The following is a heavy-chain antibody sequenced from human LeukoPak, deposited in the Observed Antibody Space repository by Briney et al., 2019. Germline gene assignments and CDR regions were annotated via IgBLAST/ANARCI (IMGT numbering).Heavy chain of an antibody. CDR2: INPNTGGT. J-gene: IGHJ4*02. V-gene: IGHV1-2*02. CDR1: GYTFTGYY. Sequence: VSVKVSCKASGYTFTGYYMHWVRQAPGQGLEWMGWINPNTGGTNYAQKFQGRVTMTRDTSISTAYMELSRLRSDDTAVYYCARGYCSGGSCYIQTAFDYWGQGTLVTVSS. CDR3: ARGYCSGGSCYIQTAFDY. D-gene: IGHD2-15*01.